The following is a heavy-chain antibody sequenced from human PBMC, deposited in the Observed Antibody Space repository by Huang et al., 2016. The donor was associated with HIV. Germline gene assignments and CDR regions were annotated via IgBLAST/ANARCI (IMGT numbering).Heavy chain of an antibody. CDR1: GYTFTNYD. V-gene: IGHV1-8*02. CDR2: MNPNTGNT. D-gene: IGHD4-17*01. Sequence: QVHLVQSGAEVKKPGASVKVSCKASGYTFTNYDISWVRQAPGRGLGWMGWMNPNTGNTGFAQSFQVRVTMTRKTSITTAYMELTSLTSEDTAVYYCARSAYGDLDYWGLGTLVIVSS. J-gene: IGHJ4*02. CDR3: ARSAYGDLDY.